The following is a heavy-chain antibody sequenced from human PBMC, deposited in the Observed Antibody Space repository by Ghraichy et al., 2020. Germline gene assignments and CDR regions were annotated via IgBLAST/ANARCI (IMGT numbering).Heavy chain of an antibody. CDR3: ARDQYVDDWTAYDY. D-gene: IGHD3/OR15-3a*01. V-gene: IGHV3-48*02. CDR1: GFTFSNYR. Sequence: GSLNISCAASGFTFSNYRMNWVRQAPGKGLEWVSFISSGSRSTYYADSVKGRFTISRDDAKNSLYLQMNNLRDEDTAVYFCARDQYVDDWTAYDYWGQGTLVTVSS. J-gene: IGHJ4*02. CDR2: ISSGSRST.